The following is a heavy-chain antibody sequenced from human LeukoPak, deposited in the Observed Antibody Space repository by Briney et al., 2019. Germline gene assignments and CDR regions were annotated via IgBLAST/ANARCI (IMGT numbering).Heavy chain of an antibody. V-gene: IGHV1-69*04. CDR3: ARDDDSSSWYFDY. CDR1: GGTFSSYA. CDR2: IIPIFGIA. Sequence: VASVKVSCKASGGTFSSYAISWVRQAPGQGVEWMGRIIPIFGIANYAQKFQGRVTITADKSTSTAYMELSSLRSEDTAVYYCARDDDSSSWYFDYWGQGTLVTVSS. D-gene: IGHD6-13*01. J-gene: IGHJ4*02.